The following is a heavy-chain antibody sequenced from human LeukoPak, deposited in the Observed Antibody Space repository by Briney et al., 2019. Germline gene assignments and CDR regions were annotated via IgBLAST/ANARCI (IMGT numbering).Heavy chain of an antibody. CDR3: ARDNSVEDTAWWFDP. V-gene: IGHV1-46*01. D-gene: IGHD4-23*01. CDR1: GYTFTSYY. J-gene: IGHJ5*02. Sequence: ASVKVSCKASGYTFTSYYMHWVRQAPGQGLEWMGIINPSGGSTSYAQKFQGRVTMTRNMSTSTDYMELSSLRSEDTAVYYCARDNSVEDTAWWFDPWGQGTLVTVSS. CDR2: INPSGGST.